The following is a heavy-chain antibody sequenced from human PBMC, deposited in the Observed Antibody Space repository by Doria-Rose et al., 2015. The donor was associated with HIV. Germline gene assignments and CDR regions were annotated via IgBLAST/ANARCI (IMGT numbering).Heavy chain of an antibody. CDR1: GVSLSSPGMG. CDR2: IFSTDER. CDR3: ARIKSSRWYHKYYFDF. J-gene: IGHJ4*02. D-gene: IGHD6-13*01. V-gene: IGHV2-26*01. Sequence: QVTLKESGPVLVKPTETLTLTCTVSGVSLSSPGMGVSWIRQPPGKALEWLANIFSTDERSYNTSLKSRLTISRGTSKSQVVLTMTDMDPVDTATYYCARIKSSRWYHKYYFDFWGQGTLVIVSA.